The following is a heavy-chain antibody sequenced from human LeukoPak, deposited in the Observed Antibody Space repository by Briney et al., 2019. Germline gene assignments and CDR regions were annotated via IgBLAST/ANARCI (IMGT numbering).Heavy chain of an antibody. CDR3: ARDEYCSGGSCYSPLY. CDR2: IIPIFGTA. CDR1: GGTFSSYA. Sequence: SVKVSCKASGGTFSSYAISWVRQAPGQGLEWMGGIIPIFGTANYAQKFQGRVTITADKSTSTAYMELSSLRSEGTAVYYCARDEYCSGGSCYSPLYWGQGTLVTVSS. D-gene: IGHD2-15*01. J-gene: IGHJ4*02. V-gene: IGHV1-69*06.